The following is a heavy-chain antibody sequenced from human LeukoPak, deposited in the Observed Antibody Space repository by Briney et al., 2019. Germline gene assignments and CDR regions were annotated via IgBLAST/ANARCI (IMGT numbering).Heavy chain of an antibody. CDR1: GGSISNSY. CDR3: ATGPMMVRSLY. D-gene: IGHD3-10*01. J-gene: IGHJ4*02. V-gene: IGHV4-39*01. CDR2: MHYSGGT. Sequence: SETLSLTCTVSGGSISNSYCGWIRQPPGEGLEWIGSMHYSGGTRYNPSLNSRVTISVDTSQNQFSLKLSSVTAADTAVYYCATGPMMVRSLYWGQGTLVTVSA.